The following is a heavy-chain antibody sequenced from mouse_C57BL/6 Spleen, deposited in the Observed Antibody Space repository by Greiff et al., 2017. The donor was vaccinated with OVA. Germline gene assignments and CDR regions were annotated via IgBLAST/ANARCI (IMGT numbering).Heavy chain of an antibody. CDR1: GFTFSSYG. CDR3: ARHSTTVVPYYFDY. CDR2: ISSGGSYT. Sequence: EVQRVESGGDLVKPGGSLKLSCAASGFTFSSYGMSWVRQTPDKRLEWVATISSGGSYTYYPDSVKGRFTISRDNAKNTLYLQMSSLKSEDTAMYYCARHSTTVVPYYFDYWGQGTTLTVSS. V-gene: IGHV5-6*01. D-gene: IGHD1-1*01. J-gene: IGHJ2*01.